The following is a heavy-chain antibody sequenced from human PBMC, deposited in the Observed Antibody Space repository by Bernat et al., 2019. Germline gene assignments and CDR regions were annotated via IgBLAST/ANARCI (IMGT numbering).Heavy chain of an antibody. J-gene: IGHJ5*02. CDR3: ARADPSRWYSRWFDP. Sequence: QVQLVESGGGLVKPGGSLRLSCAASGFTFSDYYMSWIRQAPGKGLEWVSYISSSSSYTNYADSVKGRFTISRDNAKNSLYLQMTSLRAEDPAVYYCARADPSRWYSRWFDPWGQGTLVTVSS. CDR1: GFTFSDYY. D-gene: IGHD6-13*01. V-gene: IGHV3-11*05. CDR2: ISSSSSYT.